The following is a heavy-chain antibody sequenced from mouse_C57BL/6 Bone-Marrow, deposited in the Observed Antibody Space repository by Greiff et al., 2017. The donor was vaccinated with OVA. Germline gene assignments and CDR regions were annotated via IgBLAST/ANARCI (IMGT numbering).Heavy chain of an antibody. D-gene: IGHD1-1*01. CDR3: TLNTTVVAPYWYCGV. V-gene: IGHV14-1*01. CDR1: GFNIKDYY. Sequence: EVQLQQSGAELVRPGASVKLSCTASGFNIKDYYMHWVKQRPEQGLEWIGRIDPEDGDTEYAPKFQGKATMTADTPSNTAYLPLSSLTSEATAVYYCTLNTTVVAPYWYCGVWGTGTTVTVSS. J-gene: IGHJ1*03. CDR2: IDPEDGDT.